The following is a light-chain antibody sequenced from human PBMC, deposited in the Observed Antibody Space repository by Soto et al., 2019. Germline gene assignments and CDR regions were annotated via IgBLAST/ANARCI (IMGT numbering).Light chain of an antibody. CDR2: GAS. V-gene: IGKV3-20*01. Sequence: EIVLTQSPGTLSLSPGERATLSCRASQSVSNNYLAWYQQKPGQAPRLLIYGASNRAAGIPARFSGSGSGTDFTLTISSLEPEDFAVFYCHQCDSSPWTFGQGTKVDIK. J-gene: IGKJ1*01. CDR1: QSVSNNY. CDR3: HQCDSSPWT.